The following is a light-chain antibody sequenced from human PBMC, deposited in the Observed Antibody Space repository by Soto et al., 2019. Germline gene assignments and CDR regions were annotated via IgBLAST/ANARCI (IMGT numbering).Light chain of an antibody. J-gene: IGLJ3*02. CDR1: ISDVGGYNY. Sequence: QSALTQPRSVSGSPGQSVTISCTGTISDVGGYNYVSWYQQHPGKAPKLMIYDVSRRPSGVPDRFSASKSANTASLTISGLQAEDEADYYCCSYAGSYTWVFGGGTKVTVL. CDR3: CSYAGSYTWV. V-gene: IGLV2-11*01. CDR2: DVS.